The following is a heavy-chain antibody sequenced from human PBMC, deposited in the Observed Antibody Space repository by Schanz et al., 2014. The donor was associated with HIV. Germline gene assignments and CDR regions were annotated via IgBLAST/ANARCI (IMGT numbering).Heavy chain of an antibody. CDR1: GFTFGSYG. V-gene: IGHV3-23*04. D-gene: IGHD1-20*01. J-gene: IGHJ6*02. Sequence: VQLVESGGGVVQPGRSLRLSCAASGFTFGSYGMSWVRQAPGKGLEWVSSISGGSGSTFYADSVKGRFTISRVNSKNTLYLQMNSLRAEDTAIYYCAKTSITLGMDVWGQGTTVTVSS. CDR2: ISGGSGST. CDR3: AKTSITLGMDV.